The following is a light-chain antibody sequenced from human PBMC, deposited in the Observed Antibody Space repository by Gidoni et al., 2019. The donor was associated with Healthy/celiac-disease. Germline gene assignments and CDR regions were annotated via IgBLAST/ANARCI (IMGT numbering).Light chain of an antibody. J-gene: IGLJ2*01. CDR1: KSGEKY. Sequence: SYELTQPPSVSVSPGQTASITCSGDKSGEKYACWYQQKPGQSPVLVIYQDSKRPSGIPGRFSGSNSGNTATLTISGTQAMDEADYYCQAWDSSTLVFGGGTKLTVL. V-gene: IGLV3-1*01. CDR2: QDS. CDR3: QAWDSSTLV.